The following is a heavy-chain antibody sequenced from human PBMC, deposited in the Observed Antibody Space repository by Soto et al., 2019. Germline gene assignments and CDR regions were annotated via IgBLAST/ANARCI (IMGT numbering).Heavy chain of an antibody. CDR1: GFSLTTSGVG. Sequence: QITLKESGPTVVKPTETLTLTCTFSGFSLTTSGVGVGWVRQSPGKAPECLALIYWDDDKRYSTSLNSRLIINKDTYKNQVVLTMANVNTADTATYYCAHRVLRTVFGLVTTTAIYFDCWGPGTPVVVSS. CDR3: AHRVLRTVFGLVTTTAIYFDC. D-gene: IGHD3-3*01. J-gene: IGHJ4*02. CDR2: IYWDDDK. V-gene: IGHV2-5*02.